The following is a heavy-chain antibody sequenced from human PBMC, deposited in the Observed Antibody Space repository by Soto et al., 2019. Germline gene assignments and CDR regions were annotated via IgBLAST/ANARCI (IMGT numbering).Heavy chain of an antibody. CDR3: ARVGGYNYFDH. CDR1: GASISPFY. D-gene: IGHD5-12*01. V-gene: IGHV4-59*01. CDR2: IYYTGNT. J-gene: IGHJ4*02. Sequence: SETLSLTCTVSGASISPFYWSWIRQPPGKGLEWIGYIYYTGNTNFNPSLKGRVTISADTSKNQFSLKLSSATTADTAVYFCARVGGYNYFDHWGQGTPVTVSS.